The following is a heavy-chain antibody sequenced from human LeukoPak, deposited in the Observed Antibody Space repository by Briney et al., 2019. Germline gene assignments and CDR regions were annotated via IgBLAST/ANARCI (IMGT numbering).Heavy chain of an antibody. J-gene: IGHJ4*02. CDR1: GGSISGYY. Sequence: SETLSLTCTVSGGSISGYYWSWIRQPPGKGLEWIGYINYRGTTSYNPSLKSRLTVSIDTPKNQFSLRLSSVTAANTAVYFCARHLRGYGDAAFDYWGQGTLVTVSS. CDR2: INYRGTT. CDR3: ARHLRGYGDAAFDY. V-gene: IGHV4-59*08. D-gene: IGHD4-17*01.